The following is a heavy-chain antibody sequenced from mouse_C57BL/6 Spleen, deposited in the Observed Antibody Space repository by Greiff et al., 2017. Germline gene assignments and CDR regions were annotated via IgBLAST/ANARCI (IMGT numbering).Heavy chain of an antibody. V-gene: IGHV1-54*01. Sequence: VQLQQSGAELVRPGTSVKVSCKASGYAFTNYLIEWVKQRPGQGLEWIGVINPGSGGTNYNEKFKGKATLTADKSSRTAYMQLSSLTSEDSAVYFCARSHYYGSRGAMDYWGQGTSVTVSS. CDR3: ARSHYYGSRGAMDY. CDR1: GYAFTNYL. J-gene: IGHJ4*01. CDR2: INPGSGGT. D-gene: IGHD1-1*01.